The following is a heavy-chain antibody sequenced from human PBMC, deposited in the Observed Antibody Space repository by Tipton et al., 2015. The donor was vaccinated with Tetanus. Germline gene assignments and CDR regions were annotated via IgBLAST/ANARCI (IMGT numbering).Heavy chain of an antibody. D-gene: IGHD6-19*01. CDR1: GFTFSSYA. Sequence: SLRLSCAASGFTFSSYAMSWVRQAPGKGLEWVSAISGSGGSTYYADSVKGRFTISRDNAKNTVYLQMNSLRAEDTAVYYCARAQVVAGTGGFDPWGQGTPVTVSS. J-gene: IGHJ5*02. CDR2: ISGSGGST. CDR3: ARAQVVAGTGGFDP. V-gene: IGHV3-23*01.